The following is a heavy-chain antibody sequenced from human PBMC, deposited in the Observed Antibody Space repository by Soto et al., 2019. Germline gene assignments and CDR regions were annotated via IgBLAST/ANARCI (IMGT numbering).Heavy chain of an antibody. CDR1: GGSISSYY. V-gene: IGHV4-59*01. CDR3: ARGGGYDSWSGDYDY. CDR2: IYYSGST. Sequence: PSETLSLTCTVSGGSISSYYWSWIRQPPGKGLEWIGYIYYSGSTDYNPSLKSRVTISVDTSKNQFSLKLSSVTAADTAVYYCARGGGYDSWSGDYDYWGQGTLVTVSS. J-gene: IGHJ4*02. D-gene: IGHD3-3*01.